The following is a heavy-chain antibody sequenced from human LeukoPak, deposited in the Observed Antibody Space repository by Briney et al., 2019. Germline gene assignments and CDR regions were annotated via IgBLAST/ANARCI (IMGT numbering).Heavy chain of an antibody. CDR3: AKNGDRGAYCSGGTCYPYYYYMDV. Sequence: GGSLRLSCAASGFTLSNYWMGWVRRAPGKGLEWVANINQDGSEKHYVDFLKGRFTISRDNANNSLYLQMNSLRAEDTAIYYCAKNGDRGAYCSGGTCYPYYYYMDVWGKGTTVTISS. CDR2: INQDGSEK. D-gene: IGHD2-15*01. CDR1: GFTLSNYW. J-gene: IGHJ6*03. V-gene: IGHV3-7*03.